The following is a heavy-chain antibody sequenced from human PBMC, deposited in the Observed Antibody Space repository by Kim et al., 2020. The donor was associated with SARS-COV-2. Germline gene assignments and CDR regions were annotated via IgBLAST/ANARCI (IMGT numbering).Heavy chain of an antibody. CDR1: GFTFSSYS. D-gene: IGHD2-21*01. Sequence: GGSLRLSCAASGFTFSSYSMNWVRQAPGKGLEWVSYISSSSSTIYYADSVKGRFTISRDNAKNSLYLQMNSLRDEDTAVYYCARDYSKGYSYYYYYGMDVWGQGTTVTVAS. J-gene: IGHJ6*02. V-gene: IGHV3-48*02. CDR3: ARDYSKGYSYYYYYGMDV. CDR2: ISSSSSTI.